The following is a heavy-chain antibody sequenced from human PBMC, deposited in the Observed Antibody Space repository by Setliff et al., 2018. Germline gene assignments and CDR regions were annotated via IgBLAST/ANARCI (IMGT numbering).Heavy chain of an antibody. Sequence: PSETLSLTCTVSGGSISSGGYYWSWIRQHPGKGLEWIGHIYSSGSTNYNPSLKSRVTISVDRSKNQFSLKLSSVIAADTAVYYCARDLYSSSSGGFYYYYYYMDVWGKGTTVTVSS. CDR2: IYSSGST. D-gene: IGHD6-6*01. CDR1: GGSISSGGYY. J-gene: IGHJ6*03. CDR3: ARDLYSSSSGGFYYYYYYMDV. V-gene: IGHV4-61*08.